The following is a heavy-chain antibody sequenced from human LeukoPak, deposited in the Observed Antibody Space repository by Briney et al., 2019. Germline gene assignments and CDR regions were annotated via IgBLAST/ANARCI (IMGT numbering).Heavy chain of an antibody. CDR1: GYTFTSYD. Sequence: ASVKVSCKASGYTFTSYDINWVRQATGQGLEWMGWMNPNSGNTGYAQKFQGRVTMTRNTSISTAYMELSSLRSDDTAVYYCARDRGHYYDSSGYPWWGQGTLVTVSS. V-gene: IGHV1-8*01. CDR3: ARDRGHYYDSSGYPW. D-gene: IGHD3-22*01. CDR2: MNPNSGNT. J-gene: IGHJ4*02.